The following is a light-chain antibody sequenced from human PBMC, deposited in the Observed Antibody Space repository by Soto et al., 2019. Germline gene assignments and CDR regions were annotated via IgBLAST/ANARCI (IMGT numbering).Light chain of an antibody. J-gene: IGLJ7*01. CDR3: QTWGTGSAIVV. Sequence: QLVLTQSTSASASLGASVKLTCTLSSGHSNYVIAWHQQQPEKGPRYLMKVNSGGSHIKGDGIPDRFSGSSSGAERYLFISSLQSEDEADYYCQTWGTGSAIVVFGGGTQLTVL. CDR2: VNSGGSH. V-gene: IGLV4-69*01. CDR1: SGHSNYV.